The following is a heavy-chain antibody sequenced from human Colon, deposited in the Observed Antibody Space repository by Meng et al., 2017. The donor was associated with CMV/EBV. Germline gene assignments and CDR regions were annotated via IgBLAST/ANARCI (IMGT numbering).Heavy chain of an antibody. CDR3: AREVGNIVATIMDDY. D-gene: IGHD5-12*01. CDR2: ISYDGSNK. V-gene: IGHV3-30-3*01. Sequence: GESLKISCAASGFTFSSYAMHWVRQAPGKGLEWVAVISYDGSNKYYADSVKGRFTIPRDNSKNTLYLQMNSLRAEDTAVYYCAREVGNIVATIMDDYWGQGTLVTVSS. CDR1: GFTFSSYA. J-gene: IGHJ4*02.